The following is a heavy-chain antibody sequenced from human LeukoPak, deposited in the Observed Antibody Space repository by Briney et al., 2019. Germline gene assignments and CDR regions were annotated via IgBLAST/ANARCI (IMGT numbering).Heavy chain of an antibody. J-gene: IGHJ5*02. CDR1: GFTFSSYE. D-gene: IGHD3-16*01. CDR2: ISSSGGTI. V-gene: IGHV3-48*03. Sequence: PGGSLRLSCAASGFTFSSYEMNWVRQAPGKGLECVSYISSSGGTISYADSVKGRFTISRDNAKNALYLQTNSLRAEDTANYYCARGGNWFDPWGQGTLVTVSS. CDR3: ARGGNWFDP.